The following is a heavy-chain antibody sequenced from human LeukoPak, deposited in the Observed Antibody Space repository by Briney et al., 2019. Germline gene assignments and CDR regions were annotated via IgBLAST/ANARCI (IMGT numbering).Heavy chain of an antibody. V-gene: IGHV1-2*02. CDR3: ARNRDHVNDN. CDR2: IDPNSGGT. D-gene: IGHD1-14*01. J-gene: IGHJ4*02. Sequence: GASVTVSCKASGYTFTAYYIHWVRQAPGQGLEWLGWIDPNSGGTTYSQRFQGRVTVTTDTSSSTAYMELRSLGSDDTAVYYCARNRDHVNDNWGQGTLVTVST. CDR1: GYTFTAYY.